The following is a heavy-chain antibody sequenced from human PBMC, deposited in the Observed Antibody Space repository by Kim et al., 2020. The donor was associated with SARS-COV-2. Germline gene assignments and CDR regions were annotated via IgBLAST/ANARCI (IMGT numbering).Heavy chain of an antibody. CDR3: ARVACGGDCYPDY. V-gene: IGHV4-59*01. D-gene: IGHD2-21*02. J-gene: IGHJ4*02. Sequence: SNPSLKRRVTISVDKSKNPFSLKLSSVTAADTAVYYCARVACGGDCYPDYWGQGTLVTVSA.